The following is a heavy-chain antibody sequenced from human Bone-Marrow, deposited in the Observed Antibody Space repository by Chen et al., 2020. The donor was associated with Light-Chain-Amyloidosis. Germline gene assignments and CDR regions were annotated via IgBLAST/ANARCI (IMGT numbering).Heavy chain of an antibody. D-gene: IGHD1-26*01. CDR1: GDSLFNDKYY. V-gene: IGHV4-61*02. J-gene: IGHJ5*01. CDR3: VRDVMSTTGHRWFES. Sequence: QVQLQESGPGLVKPSQTLSLTCTVSGDSLFNDKYYWHWIRQPAGKGLAWIGRVYNSGSTRYNPSLKSRITISVNTAKNQFSLNLTSVTATDTAVYYCVRDVMSTTGHRWFESWGQGTVVTVS. CDR2: VYNSGST.